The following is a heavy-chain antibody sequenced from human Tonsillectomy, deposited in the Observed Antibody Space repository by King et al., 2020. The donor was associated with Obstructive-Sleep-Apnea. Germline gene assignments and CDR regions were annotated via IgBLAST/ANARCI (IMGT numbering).Heavy chain of an antibody. CDR1: GFTFSTYW. J-gene: IGHJ4*02. CDR2: IKQDGSEK. CDR3: ARQVFTFDY. Sequence: VQLVESGGGLVQPGGSLRLSCADSGFTFSTYWMTWVRQAPGKGLEWVANIKQDGSEKYYVDSVKGRFIISRDNAKNSLYLQMNSLRAEETAVYYCARQVFTFDYWGQGTLVTVSS. V-gene: IGHV3-7*01.